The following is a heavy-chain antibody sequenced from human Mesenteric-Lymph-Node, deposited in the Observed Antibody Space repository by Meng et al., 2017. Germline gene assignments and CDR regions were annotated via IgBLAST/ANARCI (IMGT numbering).Heavy chain of an antibody. D-gene: IGHD1-26*01. CDR2: INTNTGNP. CDR1: GNTFTKNA. Sequence: ASVKVSCKSSGNTFTKNALNWVRQAPGQGLEWMGWINTNTGNPTYAQGPTGRFVFSWDTSVNTAYLQISSLKAEDTAVYYCARWDENYYYYYSMDVWGQGTTVTVSS. J-gene: IGHJ6*02. V-gene: IGHV7-4-1*02. CDR3: ARWDENYYYYYSMDV.